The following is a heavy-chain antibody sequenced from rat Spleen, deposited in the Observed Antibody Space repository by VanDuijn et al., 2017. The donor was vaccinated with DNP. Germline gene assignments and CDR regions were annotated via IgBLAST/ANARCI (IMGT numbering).Heavy chain of an antibody. CDR1: GLTFSHSD. Sequence: EVQLVESGGGLVQPGRSMKLSCATSGLTFSHSDLAWVRQAPQKGLEWVAIISHSDGTTYYSDSVRGRFTISRDNAENTVYLQMNSLRSEDTATYYGAKGGDYGGFDYWRQGVMVTVSS. J-gene: IGHJ2*01. D-gene: IGHD1-11*01. CDR3: AKGGDYGGFDY. CDR2: ISHSDGTT. V-gene: IGHV5-25*01.